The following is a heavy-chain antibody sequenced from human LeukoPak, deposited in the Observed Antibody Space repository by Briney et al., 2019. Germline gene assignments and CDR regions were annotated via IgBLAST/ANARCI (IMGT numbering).Heavy chain of an antibody. CDR2: IYTSGST. J-gene: IGHJ3*02. CDR3: ARGGYFDWFHDAFDI. V-gene: IGHV4-4*07. CDR1: GGSISSYY. Sequence: SETLSLTCTVSGGSISSYYWSWIRQPAGKGLEWIGRIYTSGSTNYNPSLKSRVTMSVDTSKNQFSLKLSSVTAADTAVYYCARGGYFDWFHDAFDIWGQGTVVTVSS. D-gene: IGHD3-9*01.